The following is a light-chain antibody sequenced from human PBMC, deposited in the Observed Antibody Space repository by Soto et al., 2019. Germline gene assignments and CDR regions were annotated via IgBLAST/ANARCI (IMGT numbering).Light chain of an antibody. CDR3: QQYNSYWT. Sequence: DIQMTQSPSTLSASLGDRVTITCRASQSISSWLAWYQQKPGKAPKLLIYDASSLESGVPSRFSGSGSGTEFTLTISRLQPDDFATYYCQQYNSYWTFGQGTKVDIK. V-gene: IGKV1-5*01. CDR2: DAS. J-gene: IGKJ1*01. CDR1: QSISSW.